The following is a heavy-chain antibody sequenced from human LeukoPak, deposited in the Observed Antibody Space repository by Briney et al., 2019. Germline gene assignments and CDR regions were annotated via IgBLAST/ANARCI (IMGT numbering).Heavy chain of an antibody. CDR3: ARGPYKYDGSGAFDI. V-gene: IGHV4-61*02. Sequence: SQTLSPTCTVSGDSISSGDYYWSWIRQPAGKGLEWIGRIYTSGSTNYNPSLKSRVTISVDTSKNQFSLKLTSVTAADTAVYYCARGPYKYDGSGAFDIWGQGTKVTVSS. CDR2: IYTSGST. D-gene: IGHD3-22*01. J-gene: IGHJ3*02. CDR1: GDSISSGDYY.